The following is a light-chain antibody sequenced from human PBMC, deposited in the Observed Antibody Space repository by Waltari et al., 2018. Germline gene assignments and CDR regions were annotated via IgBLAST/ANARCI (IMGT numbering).Light chain of an antibody. J-gene: IGLJ3*02. CDR2: KDS. CDR3: QSADSSDTSWV. CDR1: ALPKQY. Sequence: SYELTQPPSVSVSPGQTARIPCSGDALPKQYVYWYQQKPGQAPVLVIYKDSERPSGIPERFSGSSSGTTATLTISGVQAEDEADYYCQSADSSDTSWVFGGGTKVTVL. V-gene: IGLV3-25*03.